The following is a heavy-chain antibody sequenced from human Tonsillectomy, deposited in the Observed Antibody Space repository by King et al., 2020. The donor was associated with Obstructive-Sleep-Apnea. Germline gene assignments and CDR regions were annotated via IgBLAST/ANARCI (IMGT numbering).Heavy chain of an antibody. J-gene: IGHJ4*02. D-gene: IGHD3-10*01. CDR1: GGSINSGDYY. V-gene: IGHV4-30-4*01. CDR3: SRWRGGSGNIDY. Sequence: QLQESGPGLVKPSQTLSLTCTVSGGSINSGDYYWTWIRQPPGKGLEWIGFIYHSGSTYFNPSLRSRVTVSIDTSRNQFSLNLNSLTAADTAVYFCSRWRGGSGNIDYWGQGILVTVSS. CDR2: IYHSGST.